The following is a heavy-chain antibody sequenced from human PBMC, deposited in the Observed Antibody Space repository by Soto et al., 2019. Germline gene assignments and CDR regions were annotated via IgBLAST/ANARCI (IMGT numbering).Heavy chain of an antibody. CDR1: GGTFSSYA. Sequence: QVQLVQSGAEVKKPGSSVKVSCKASGGTFSSYAISWVRQAPGQGLEWMGGIIPIFGTANYAQKFQGRVTITADESTSTAYMELSSLRSEDTAVYYCARDLKDEYGSGSYYAAGYWGQGTLVTVSS. CDR2: IIPIFGTA. D-gene: IGHD3-10*01. V-gene: IGHV1-69*12. CDR3: ARDLKDEYGSGSYYAAGY. J-gene: IGHJ4*02.